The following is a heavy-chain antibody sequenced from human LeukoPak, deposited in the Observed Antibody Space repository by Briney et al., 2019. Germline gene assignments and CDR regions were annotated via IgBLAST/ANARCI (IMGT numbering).Heavy chain of an antibody. D-gene: IGHD6-19*01. CDR2: IYYSGST. Sequence: SETLSLTCTVSGGSISSGGYCWSWIRQHPGKGLEWIGYIYYSGSTYYNPSLKSRVTISVDTSKNQFSLKLSSVTAADTAVYYCARDVFSGFGYWGQGTLVTVSS. CDR1: GGSISSGGYC. CDR3: ARDVFSGFGY. V-gene: IGHV4-31*03. J-gene: IGHJ4*02.